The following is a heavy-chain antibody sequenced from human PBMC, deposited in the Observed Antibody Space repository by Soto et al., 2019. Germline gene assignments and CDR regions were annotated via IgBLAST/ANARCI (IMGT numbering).Heavy chain of an antibody. J-gene: IGHJ5*02. CDR1: GYTFTSYG. CDR3: AREGVRVAGTRWFAP. Sequence: ASVKVSCKASGYTFTSYGISWVRQAPGQGLEWMGWISAYNGNTNYAQKLQGRVTMTTDTSTSTAHMELRSLRSDDTAVYYCAREGVRVAGTRWFAPWGQGTLVTVSS. V-gene: IGHV1-18*01. CDR2: ISAYNGNT. D-gene: IGHD6-19*01.